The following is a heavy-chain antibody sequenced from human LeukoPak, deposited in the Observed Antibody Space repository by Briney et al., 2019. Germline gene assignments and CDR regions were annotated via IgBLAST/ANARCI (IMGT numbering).Heavy chain of an antibody. J-gene: IGHJ4*02. CDR3: AKAPYYYDSSGYGN. D-gene: IGHD3-22*01. CDR1: GFTFSSYA. CDR2: ISGSGGST. V-gene: IGHV3-23*01. Sequence: GGSLRLSCAASGFTFSSYAMSWVRQVPGKGLEWVSAISGSGGSTYYADSVKGRFTISRDNSKNTLYLQMNSLRAEDTAVYYCAKAPYYYDSSGYGNWGQGTLVTVSS.